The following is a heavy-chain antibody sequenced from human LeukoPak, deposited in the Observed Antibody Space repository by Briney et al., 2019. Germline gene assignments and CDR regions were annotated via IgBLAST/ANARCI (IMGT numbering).Heavy chain of an antibody. J-gene: IGHJ4*02. CDR3: AKIGHGGHFDY. CDR2: IYYTGST. D-gene: IGHD3-16*01. V-gene: IGHV4-59*01. Sequence: SETLSLTCTVPGGSISSYYWGWIRQTPGMRLEWIGYIYYTGSTNYNPSLESRLTISIDTSNSQFSLKLNSVTAADTAVYYCAKIGHGGHFDYWGQGTLVTVSS. CDR1: GGSISSYY.